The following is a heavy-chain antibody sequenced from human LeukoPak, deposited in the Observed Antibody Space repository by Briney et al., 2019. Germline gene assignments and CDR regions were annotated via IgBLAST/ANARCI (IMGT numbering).Heavy chain of an antibody. CDR3: AKLTHFGVVKTNLDY. Sequence: AGGSLRLSCAASGFTFSNFAMSWVRQAPGKGLEWVSGISASGGTTYYGDSVEGRFTISRDNSKNTLYLQINSLRAEDTALYYCAKLTHFGVVKTNLDYWGQGTLVTVSA. CDR2: ISASGGTT. V-gene: IGHV3-23*01. D-gene: IGHD3-3*01. CDR1: GFTFSNFA. J-gene: IGHJ4*02.